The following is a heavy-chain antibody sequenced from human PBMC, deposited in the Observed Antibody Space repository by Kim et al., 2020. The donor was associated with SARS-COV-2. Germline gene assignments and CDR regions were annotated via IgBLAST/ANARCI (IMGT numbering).Heavy chain of an antibody. CDR2: ISGSGGST. CDR1: GFTFSSYA. D-gene: IGHD6-13*01. V-gene: IGHV3-23*01. Sequence: GGSLRLSCAASGFTFSSYAMSWVRQAPGKGLEWVSAISGSGGSTYYADSVKGRFTISRDNSKNTLYLQMNSLRAEDTAVYYCAKDIAAGSHDYYGMDVWGQGTTVTVSS. CDR3: AKDIAAGSHDYYGMDV. J-gene: IGHJ6*02.